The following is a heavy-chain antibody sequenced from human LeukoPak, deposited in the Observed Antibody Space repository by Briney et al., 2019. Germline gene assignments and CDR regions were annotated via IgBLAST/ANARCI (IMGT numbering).Heavy chain of an antibody. Sequence: GGSLRLSCAASGFTFSSYGMHWVRQAPGKGLEWVAVIWYDGSNKYYADSVKGRFTISRDNSKSTLYLQMNSLRAEDTAVYYCARVQYSSSWYVNYFDYWGQGTLVTVSS. CDR3: ARVQYSSSWYVNYFDY. D-gene: IGHD6-13*01. CDR2: IWYDGSNK. J-gene: IGHJ4*02. V-gene: IGHV3-33*01. CDR1: GFTFSSYG.